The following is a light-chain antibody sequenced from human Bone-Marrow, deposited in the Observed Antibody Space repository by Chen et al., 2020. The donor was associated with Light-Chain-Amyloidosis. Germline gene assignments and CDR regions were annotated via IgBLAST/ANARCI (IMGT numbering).Light chain of an antibody. CDR2: EAF. Sequence: VMTQTPLSLSVTPGQPASISCKSSQSLLYSNGVTYLYWFLQKPGKPPQLLIYEAFNRFSGVPHRFSGSGSVTDFKLKISRVEAEDVGTYYCMQSIHLRSFGQGTKVEIK. V-gene: IGKV2D-29*01. CDR1: QSLLYSNGVTY. CDR3: MQSIHLRS. J-gene: IGKJ1*01.